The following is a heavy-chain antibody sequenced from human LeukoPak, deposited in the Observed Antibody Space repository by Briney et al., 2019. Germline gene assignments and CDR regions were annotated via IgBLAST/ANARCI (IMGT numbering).Heavy chain of an antibody. CDR1: GFTFSNYW. D-gene: IGHD1-26*01. J-gene: IGHJ4*02. Sequence: GGSLRLSCAASGFTFSNYWMSWVRQAPGKGLEWVSSISGSGDSTYYADSVKGRFTISRDNSKNTLYLQMNSLRAEDTAVYYCAKESSGSCPCYFDYWGQGTLVTVSS. CDR2: ISGSGDST. CDR3: AKESSGSCPCYFDY. V-gene: IGHV3-23*01.